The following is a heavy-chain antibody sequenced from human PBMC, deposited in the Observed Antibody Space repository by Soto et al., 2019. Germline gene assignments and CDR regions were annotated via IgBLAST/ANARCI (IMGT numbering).Heavy chain of an antibody. CDR1: GGSISSSSYY. CDR3: ARATGLWFGESCGMDV. D-gene: IGHD3-10*01. V-gene: IGHV4-39*01. J-gene: IGHJ6*02. CDR2: IYYSGST. Sequence: PSETLSLTCTVSGGSISSSSYYWGWIRQPPGKGLEWIGSIYYSGSTYYNPSLKSRVTISVDTSKNQFSLKLSSVTAADTAVYYCARATGLWFGESCGMDVWGQGTTVTVSS.